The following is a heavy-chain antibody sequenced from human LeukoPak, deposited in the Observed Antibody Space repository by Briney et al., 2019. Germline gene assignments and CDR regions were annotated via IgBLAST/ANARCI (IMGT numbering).Heavy chain of an antibody. CDR1: GFTFSSYG. V-gene: IGHV4-34*08. J-gene: IGHJ4*02. CDR3: AAVYFGVDY. Sequence: PGGSLRLSCAASGFTFSSYGMHWIRQPPGKGLEWIGEINHSGSTNYNPSLKSRVTISVDTSKNQFSLKLSSVTAADTAVYYCAAVYFGVDYWGQGTLVTVSS. CDR2: INHSGST. D-gene: IGHD3-16*01.